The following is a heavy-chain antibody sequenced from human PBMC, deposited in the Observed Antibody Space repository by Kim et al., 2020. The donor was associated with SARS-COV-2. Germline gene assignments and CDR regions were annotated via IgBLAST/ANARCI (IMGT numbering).Heavy chain of an antibody. Sequence: YARCGKGRFTISRDNAKKTLFLKMNSLTDEDTAVYYCARDLIRGAYTFDYWGQGTLVTVSS. J-gene: IGHJ4*02. V-gene: IGHV3-48*02. D-gene: IGHD3-16*01. CDR3: ARDLIRGAYTFDY.